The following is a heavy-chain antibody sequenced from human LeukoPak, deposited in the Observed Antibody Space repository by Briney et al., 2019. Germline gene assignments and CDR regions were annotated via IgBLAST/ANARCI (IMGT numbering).Heavy chain of an antibody. Sequence: GGSLRLSCAASGFTVSSNYMSWVRQAPGKGLEWVSVIYSGGSTYYADSVKGRFTISRDNSKNTLYLQMNSLRAEDTAVYYCARDSYYYYGMDVWGQGTTVTVSS. CDR3: ARDSYYYYGMDV. CDR1: GFTVSSNY. CDR2: IYSGGST. V-gene: IGHV3-53*01. J-gene: IGHJ6*02.